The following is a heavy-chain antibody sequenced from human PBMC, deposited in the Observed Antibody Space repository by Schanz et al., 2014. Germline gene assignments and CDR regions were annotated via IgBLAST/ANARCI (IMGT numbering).Heavy chain of an antibody. V-gene: IGHV3-21*04. Sequence: VQLVESGGGLVKPGGSLRLSCAASGFTFSSYSMTWVRQAPGKGLEWVSSISSSSSYIYYADSVKGRFTISKDNSKNSLYLQMNSLRAEDTAVYFCARDGGRDGYNLAFDVWGQGTLVTVSS. CDR3: ARDGGRDGYNLAFDV. D-gene: IGHD5-12*01. J-gene: IGHJ3*01. CDR2: ISSSSSYI. CDR1: GFTFSSYS.